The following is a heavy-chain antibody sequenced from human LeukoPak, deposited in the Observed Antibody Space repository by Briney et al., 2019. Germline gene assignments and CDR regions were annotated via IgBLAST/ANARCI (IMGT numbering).Heavy chain of an antibody. J-gene: IGHJ4*02. CDR2: ISGSGGST. Sequence: GGSLRLSCAASGFIFSSYAMRWVRQAPGKGLEWVSAISGSGGSTYYADSVKGRFTISRDSSKNTLYLQMNSLRAEDTAVYYCAKGDAVATDFGYWGQGTLVTISS. V-gene: IGHV3-23*01. CDR3: AKGDAVATDFGY. CDR1: GFIFSSYA. D-gene: IGHD5-12*01.